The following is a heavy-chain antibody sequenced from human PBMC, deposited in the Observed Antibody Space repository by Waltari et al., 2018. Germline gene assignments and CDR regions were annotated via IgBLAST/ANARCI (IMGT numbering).Heavy chain of an antibody. CDR1: GFTFSSYA. V-gene: IGHV1-69*01. CDR2: IIPIFGTA. J-gene: IGHJ4*02. D-gene: IGHD6-13*01. Sequence: VQLVESGGGLVQPGGSPRLSCAASGFTFSSYAMSWVRQAPGKGLEWMGGIIPIFGTANYAQKFQGRVTITADESTSTAYMELSSLRSEDTAVYYCARTNQAATLDYWGQGTLVIVSS. CDR3: ARTNQAATLDY.